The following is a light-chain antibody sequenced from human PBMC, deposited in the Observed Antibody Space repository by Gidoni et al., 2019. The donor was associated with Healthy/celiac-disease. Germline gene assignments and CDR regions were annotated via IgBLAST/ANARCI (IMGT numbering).Light chain of an antibody. CDR2: LGS. V-gene: IGKV2-28*01. Sequence: DIGMNQSPPSLPVTPGEPASISCMSSQSLLHSNGYNYLDWYLQRPGQSPQLLLYLGSNRASGVPDRFSGSGSGTDFTLKISRVEAEDVGVYYCVQALQTPPTFGGGTKVEIK. J-gene: IGKJ4*01. CDR1: QSLLHSNGYNY. CDR3: VQALQTPPT.